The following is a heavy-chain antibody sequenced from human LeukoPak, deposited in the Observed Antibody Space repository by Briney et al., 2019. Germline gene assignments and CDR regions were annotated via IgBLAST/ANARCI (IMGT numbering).Heavy chain of an antibody. CDR3: AKHSGSYFIYYIDS. CDR2: ISGSAYNS. Sequence: TGGSLRLSCAASGFTFSSYGLSWVRQAPGKGLEWVSTISGSAYNSYYVDSVKGRFTISRDNSANTLYLQMDNLRAEDTALYYCAKHSGSYFIYYIDSWGQGTLVTVSS. J-gene: IGHJ4*02. D-gene: IGHD1-26*01. V-gene: IGHV3-23*01. CDR1: GFTFSSYG.